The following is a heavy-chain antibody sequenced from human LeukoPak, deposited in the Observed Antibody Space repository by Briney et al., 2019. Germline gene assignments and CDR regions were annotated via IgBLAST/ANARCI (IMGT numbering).Heavy chain of an antibody. D-gene: IGHD3-9*01. CDR2: IYYSGST. CDR3: ARHASEDYDILTGYPFDY. J-gene: IGHJ4*02. CDR1: GGSISSSSYY. V-gene: IGHV4-39*01. Sequence: PSETLSLTCTVSGGSISSSSYYWGWHRQPPGKGLEWIMSIYYSGSTYYNPSLKSRVTISVDTSKNQFSLKLSSATAADTAVYYCARHASEDYDILTGYPFDYWGQGTLVTVSS.